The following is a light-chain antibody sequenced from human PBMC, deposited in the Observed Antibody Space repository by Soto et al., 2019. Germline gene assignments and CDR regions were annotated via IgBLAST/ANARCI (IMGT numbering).Light chain of an antibody. V-gene: IGLV7-43*01. CDR1: TGAVTSGYY. J-gene: IGLJ3*02. CDR3: LLFYSDVWV. Sequence: QTVVTQESSLTVSPGGTVTLTCASSTGAVTSGYYPNWFQQKPGQPPRALISDTNNRHSWTPARFAGSLLGGKAALTLSGAQPEDEADYFCLLFYSDVWVFGGGTKLTVL. CDR2: DTN.